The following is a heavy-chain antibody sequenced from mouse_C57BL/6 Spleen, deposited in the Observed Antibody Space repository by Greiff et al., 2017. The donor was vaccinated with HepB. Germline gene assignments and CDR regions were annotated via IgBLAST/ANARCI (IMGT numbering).Heavy chain of an antibody. CDR3: ARSGYRTGFAY. CDR1: GYTFTSYW. Sequence: VQLQQPGAELVRPGSSVKLSCKASGYTFTSYWMHWVKQRPIQGLEWIGNIDPSDSETHYNQKFKDKATLTVDKSSSTAYMQLSSLTSEDSAVYYCARSGYRTGFAYWGQGTLVTVSA. J-gene: IGHJ3*01. D-gene: IGHD2-12*01. CDR2: IDPSDSET. V-gene: IGHV1-52*01.